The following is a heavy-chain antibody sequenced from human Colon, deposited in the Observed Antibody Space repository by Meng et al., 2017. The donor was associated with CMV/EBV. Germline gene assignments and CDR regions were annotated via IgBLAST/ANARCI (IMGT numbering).Heavy chain of an antibody. CDR3: ALEDILTGQYSFDY. D-gene: IGHD3-9*01. CDR2: INTNTGNP. V-gene: IGHV7-4-1*02. Sequence: SGDSSTACAMSWVRQAPGRGLEWMGWINTNTGNPTYAQGFTGRFVFSFDTSISTAYLHIRSLKAEDTAVYFCALEDILTGQYSFDYWGQGSLVTVSS. J-gene: IGHJ4*02. CDR1: GDSSTACA.